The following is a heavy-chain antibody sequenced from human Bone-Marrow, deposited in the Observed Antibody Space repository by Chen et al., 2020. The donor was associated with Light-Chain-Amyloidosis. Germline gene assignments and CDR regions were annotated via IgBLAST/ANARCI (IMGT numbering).Heavy chain of an antibody. V-gene: IGHV5-51*01. D-gene: IGHD5-12*01. Sequence: EVQLEQSGPEVKKPGESPKISCKGSGYTFPNYWIGWVRQMPGKGLEWMGVIYPDDSDAIYSPSFEGQVTISADKSITTAYLQWRSLKASDTAMYYCARRRDGYNFDYWGQGTLVTVSS. CDR1: GYTFPNYW. J-gene: IGHJ4*02. CDR3: ARRRDGYNFDY. CDR2: IYPDDSDA.